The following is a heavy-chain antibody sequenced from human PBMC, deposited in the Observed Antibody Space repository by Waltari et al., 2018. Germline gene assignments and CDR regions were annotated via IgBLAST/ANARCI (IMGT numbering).Heavy chain of an antibody. CDR2: INHSVST. Sequence: QVQLQQWGAGLLKPSETLSLTCAVYGGSFSGYYWSWIRQPPGKGLEWIGEINHSVSTNYNPSLKSRVTISVDTSKNQFSLKLSSVTAADTAVYYCASTRSGGSPTLRDWFDPWGQGTLVTVSS. CDR1: GGSFSGYY. V-gene: IGHV4-34*01. CDR3: ASTRSGGSPTLRDWFDP. D-gene: IGHD2-15*01. J-gene: IGHJ5*02.